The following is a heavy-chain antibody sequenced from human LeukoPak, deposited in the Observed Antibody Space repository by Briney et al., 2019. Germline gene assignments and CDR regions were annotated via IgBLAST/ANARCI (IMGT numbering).Heavy chain of an antibody. Sequence: ASVKVSCKVSGYTLTELSMHWVRQAPGKGLEWMGGFDPEDGETIYAQKFQGRVTMTEDTSTDTAYMELSSLRSEDTAVYYCAIQGTGTRLYYYYYGMDVWGQGTTVTVSS. V-gene: IGHV1-24*01. CDR3: AIQGTGTRLYYYYYGMDV. CDR1: GYTLTELS. D-gene: IGHD1-7*01. CDR2: FDPEDGET. J-gene: IGHJ6*02.